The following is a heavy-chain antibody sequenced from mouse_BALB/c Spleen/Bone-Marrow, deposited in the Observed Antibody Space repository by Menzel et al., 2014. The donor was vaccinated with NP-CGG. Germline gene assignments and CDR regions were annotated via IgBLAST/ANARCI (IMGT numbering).Heavy chain of an antibody. CDR3: ARLTPDYAMDY. CDR2: ISRGGSYT. CDR1: GFTFSNYG. D-gene: IGHD1-3*01. V-gene: IGHV5-6*01. Sequence: EGQLQQSGGDLVKPGGPLKLSCAASGFTFSNYGMSWVRQTPDKRLEWVATISRGGSYTYFPDSVKGRFTISRDNAKNTLYLQMNSLKSEDAAMYYCARLTPDYAMDYWGQGTSVTVSS. J-gene: IGHJ4*01.